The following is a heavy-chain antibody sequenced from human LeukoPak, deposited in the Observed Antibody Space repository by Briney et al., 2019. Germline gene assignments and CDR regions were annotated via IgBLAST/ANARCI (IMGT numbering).Heavy chain of an antibody. CDR3: ARGPRYCSGGSCKNYYYYYMDV. D-gene: IGHD2-15*01. Sequence: SETLSLTCTVSGGSISSSSYYWGWIRQPPGKGLEWIGSIYYSGSTYYNPSLKSRVTISVDTSKNQFSLKLSSVTAADTAVYYCARGPRYCSGGSCKNYYYYYMDVWGKGTTVTVSS. J-gene: IGHJ6*03. CDR1: GGSISSSSYY. V-gene: IGHV4-39*07. CDR2: IYYSGST.